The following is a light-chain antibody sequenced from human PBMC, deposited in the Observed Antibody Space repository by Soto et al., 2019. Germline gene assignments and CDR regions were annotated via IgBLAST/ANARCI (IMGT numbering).Light chain of an antibody. CDR3: QQYSTSPT. Sequence: EIVLTQSPGTLSLSPGERATLSCRASQSVSSNLAWYQQKPGQAPRLLIYAVSTRATGIPARFSGSGSGTEFTLTINRLEPEDFAVYYCQQYSTSPTFGEGTRLEIK. V-gene: IGKV3-20*01. CDR2: AVS. CDR1: QSVSSN. J-gene: IGKJ5*01.